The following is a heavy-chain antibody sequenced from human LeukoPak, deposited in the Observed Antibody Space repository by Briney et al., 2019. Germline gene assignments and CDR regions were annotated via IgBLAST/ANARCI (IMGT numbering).Heavy chain of an antibody. D-gene: IGHD3-9*01. Sequence: GASVKVSCKASGGTFSSYAISWVRQAPGQGLEWMGGIIPIFGTANYAQKFQGRVAITADESTSTAYMELSSLRSEDTAVYYCARNFDRLGYYYYMDVWGKGTTVTVSS. CDR3: ARNFDRLGYYYYMDV. J-gene: IGHJ6*03. CDR1: GGTFSSYA. CDR2: IIPIFGTA. V-gene: IGHV1-69*13.